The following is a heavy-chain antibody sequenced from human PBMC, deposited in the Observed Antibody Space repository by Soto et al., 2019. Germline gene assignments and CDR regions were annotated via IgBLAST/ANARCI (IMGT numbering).Heavy chain of an antibody. CDR1: GGSISSYY. D-gene: IGHD4-4*01. Sequence: SETLSLTFTVSGGSISSYYWSWIRQPPGKGLEWIGYIYYSGSTNYNPSLKSRVTISVDTSKNQFSLKLSSVTAADTAVYYCARAVLTTGFDYWGQGTLVTVSS. V-gene: IGHV4-59*01. J-gene: IGHJ4*02. CDR2: IYYSGST. CDR3: ARAVLTTGFDY.